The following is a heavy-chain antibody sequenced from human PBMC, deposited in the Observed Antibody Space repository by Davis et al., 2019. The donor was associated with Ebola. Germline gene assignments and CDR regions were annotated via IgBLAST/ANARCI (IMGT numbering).Heavy chain of an antibody. V-gene: IGHV4-4*02. Sequence: SETLSLTCAVSGGSISSSNWWSWVRQPPGKGLEWIGEIYHSGSTNYNPSLKSRVTISVDKSKNQFSLKLSSVTAADTAVYYCARDPAPLLWFGELLYTRGDYYMDVWGKGTTVTVSS. J-gene: IGHJ6*03. CDR1: GGSISSSNW. CDR3: ARDPAPLLWFGELLYTRGDYYMDV. CDR2: IYHSGST. D-gene: IGHD3-10*01.